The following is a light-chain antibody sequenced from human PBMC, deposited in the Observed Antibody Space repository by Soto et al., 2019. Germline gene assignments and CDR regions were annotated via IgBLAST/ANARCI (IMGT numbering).Light chain of an antibody. CDR1: SSDVGSYSL. Sequence: QSVLIQPASVSGSPGQSITISCTGTSSDVGSYSLVSWYQQHPGKAPKLMIYEVSKRPSGVSNRFSGSKSGNTASLTISGLQAEDEADYYCCSYAGSSTYVFGTGTKVTVL. CDR2: EVS. V-gene: IGLV2-23*02. J-gene: IGLJ1*01. CDR3: CSYAGSSTYV.